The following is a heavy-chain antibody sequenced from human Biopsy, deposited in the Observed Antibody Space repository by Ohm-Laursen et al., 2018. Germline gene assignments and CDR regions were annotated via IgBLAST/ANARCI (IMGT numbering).Heavy chain of an antibody. D-gene: IGHD5-24*01. V-gene: IGHV3-11*04. Sequence: SLRLSCAASEFSFSDYHMTWIRQTPGKGLEWVSYISPSGTNVNSADFVRGRFSISRDNAKKSLYLEMNSLRAEDTAVYYCARDVEMAAHYYYGMDVWGQGTAVTVSS. CDR3: ARDVEMAAHYYYGMDV. CDR2: ISPSGTNV. CDR1: EFSFSDYH. J-gene: IGHJ6*02.